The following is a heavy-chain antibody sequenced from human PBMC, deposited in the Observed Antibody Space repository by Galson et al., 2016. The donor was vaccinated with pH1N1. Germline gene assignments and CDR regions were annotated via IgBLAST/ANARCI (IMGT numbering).Heavy chain of an antibody. CDR1: GGPFSAFF. D-gene: IGHD3-3*01. Sequence: ETLSLTCAVNGGPFSAFFWTWIRQPPGKGLEWIGETNHGGTSNYNPSLKSRVTISVDTSKNQFSLKMASVTAADTAVYFCARESLEWLIISGHRVQLNWFDPWGQGTLVSVSS. J-gene: IGHJ5*02. CDR2: TNHGGTS. V-gene: IGHV4-34*01. CDR3: ARESLEWLIISGHRVQLNWFDP.